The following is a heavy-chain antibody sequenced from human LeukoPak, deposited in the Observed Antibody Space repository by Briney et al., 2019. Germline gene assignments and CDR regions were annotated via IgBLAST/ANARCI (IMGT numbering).Heavy chain of an antibody. CDR2: INYDARSR. CDR1: GFTFSLSW. V-gene: IGHV3-74*01. Sequence: GGSLRLSCAASGFTFSLSWMHWVRQAPGKGLEWVSSINYDARSRTYADSVKGRLTISRDNAENTLFLQMNSLRVEDSSIYSCVRGAGPGTPFDWGQGILVTVSS. J-gene: IGHJ1*01. CDR3: VRGAGPGTPFD. D-gene: IGHD1-1*01.